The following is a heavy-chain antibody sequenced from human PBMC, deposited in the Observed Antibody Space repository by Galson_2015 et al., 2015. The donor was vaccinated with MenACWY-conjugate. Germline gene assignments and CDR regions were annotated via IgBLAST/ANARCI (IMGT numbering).Heavy chain of an antibody. CDR3: VRDRGSAWNDFFEY. CDR1: GFTPSEYF. Sequence: SLRLSCAASGFTPSEYFMDWVRQAPGKGLGWVGRSRDDASSYTTEYAASVKGRFSTSRDDSTNSLYLHMNGLKTEDTAVYYCVRDRGSAWNDFFEYWGQGVLVTVSS. V-gene: IGHV3-72*01. D-gene: IGHD1-1*01. CDR2: SRDDASSYTT. J-gene: IGHJ4*02.